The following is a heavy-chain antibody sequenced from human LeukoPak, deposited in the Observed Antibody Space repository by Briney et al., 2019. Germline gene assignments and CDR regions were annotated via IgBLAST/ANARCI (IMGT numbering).Heavy chain of an antibody. V-gene: IGHV3-23*01. J-gene: IGHJ4*02. CDR1: GFTFSNYA. D-gene: IGHD4-17*01. CDR3: ARGEDYGDYENLHY. Sequence: SGGSLRLSCAASGFTFSNYAISWVRQAPGEGLEWVSSISVSGGSTFYADSVKGRFTISRDNSKNTLYLQMNSLRAEDTALYYCARGEDYGDYENLHYWGQGTLVTVSS. CDR2: ISVSGGST.